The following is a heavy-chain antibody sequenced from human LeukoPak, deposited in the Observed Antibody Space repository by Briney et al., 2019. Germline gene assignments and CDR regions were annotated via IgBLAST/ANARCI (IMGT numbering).Heavy chain of an antibody. CDR1: GGTFSSYA. CDR3: ARVEGNYAAPFDY. D-gene: IGHD1-7*01. J-gene: IGHJ4*02. Sequence: SSVKVSCKASGGTFSSYAISWVRQAPGQGLEWMGGIIPIFGTANYAQKFQGRVTITADESTGTAYMELSSLRSEDTAVYYCARVEGNYAAPFDYWGQGTLVTVSS. CDR2: IIPIFGTA. V-gene: IGHV1-69*01.